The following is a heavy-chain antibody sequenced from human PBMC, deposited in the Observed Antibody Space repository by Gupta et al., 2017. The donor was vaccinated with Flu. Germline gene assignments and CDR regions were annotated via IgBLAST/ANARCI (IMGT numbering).Heavy chain of an antibody. CDR1: GYTFTSYG. CDR3: ARDAPLAAAGIDYYYYYGMDV. J-gene: IGHJ6*02. D-gene: IGHD6-13*01. V-gene: IGHV1-18*01. Sequence: QVQLVQSGAEVKKPGASVKVSCKASGYTFTSYGISWVRQAPGQGLEWMGWISAYNGNTNYAQKLQGRVTMTTDTSTSTAYMELRSLRSDDTAVYYCARDAPLAAAGIDYYYYYGMDVWGQGTTVTVSS. CDR2: ISAYNGNT.